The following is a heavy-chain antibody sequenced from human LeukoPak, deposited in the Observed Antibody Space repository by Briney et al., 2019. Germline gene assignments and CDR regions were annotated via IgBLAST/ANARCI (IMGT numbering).Heavy chain of an antibody. CDR1: GFTFSTYS. Sequence: GGSLRLSCTASGFTFSTYSMNWVRQVPGKGLEWVPSISSSSTYIFYADSVKGRFTISRDNPKSSLFLQMNSLRAEDTAVYYCARSVPAAPFDYWGQGTLVNVSS. J-gene: IGHJ4*02. CDR2: ISSSSTYI. V-gene: IGHV3-21*01. CDR3: ARSVPAAPFDY. D-gene: IGHD2-2*01.